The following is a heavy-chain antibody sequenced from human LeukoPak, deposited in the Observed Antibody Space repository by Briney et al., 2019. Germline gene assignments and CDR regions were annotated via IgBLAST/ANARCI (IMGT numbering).Heavy chain of an antibody. J-gene: IGHJ4*02. V-gene: IGHV7-4-1*02. CDR1: GYTFTSYT. CDR3: VTYYDSSGFWGY. Sequence: GASVKVSCKTSGYTFTSYTINWVRQAPGQGLEWMGWINTNTGNPTYAQGFTGRFVFSSDTSITTAYLQISSLKAEDTAIYYCVTYYDSSGFWGYWGQGTLVTVSS. CDR2: INTNTGNP. D-gene: IGHD3-22*01.